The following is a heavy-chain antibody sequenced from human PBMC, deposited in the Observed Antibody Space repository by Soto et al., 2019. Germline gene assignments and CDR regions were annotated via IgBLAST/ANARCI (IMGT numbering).Heavy chain of an antibody. CDR3: ARAPASHDYYFDY. CDR1: GYTLTSYG. D-gene: IGHD2-21*02. J-gene: IGHJ4*02. Sequence: QVHLVQSGAEVKKPGASVKVSCKASGYTLTSYGINWVRQAPGQGLEWMGWITADNGNTKYAQKIQGRVTMTTDTSTSTAYMELRSLKSDDTAVYYCARAPASHDYYFDYWGQGTLVTVSS. CDR2: ITADNGNT. V-gene: IGHV1-18*01.